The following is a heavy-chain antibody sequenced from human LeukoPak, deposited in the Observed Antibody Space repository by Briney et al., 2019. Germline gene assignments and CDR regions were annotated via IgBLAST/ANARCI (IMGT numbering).Heavy chain of an antibody. CDR2: IYYSGST. CDR1: GGSISSYY. J-gene: IGHJ4*02. CDR3: ARQKWYSSSWYYFDY. V-gene: IGHV4-39*01. D-gene: IGHD6-13*01. Sequence: SETLSLTCTVSGGSISSYYWSWIRQPPGKGLEWIGSIYYSGSTYYNPSLKSRVTISVDTSKNQFSLKLSSVTAADTAVYYCARQKWYSSSWYYFDYWGQGTLVTFSS.